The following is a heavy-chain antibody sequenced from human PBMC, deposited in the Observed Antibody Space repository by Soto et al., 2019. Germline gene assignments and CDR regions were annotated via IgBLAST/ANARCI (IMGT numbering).Heavy chain of an antibody. J-gene: IGHJ5*02. Sequence: SETLSLTCTVSGGSISSYYWSWIRQPPGKGLEWIGYIYYSGSTNYNPSLKSRVTISVDTSKNQFSLKLSSVTAADTAVYYCARGLYTMVRGVIRSGYWFDPWGQATLVTVSS. CDR1: GGSISSYY. CDR3: ARGLYTMVRGVIRSGYWFDP. V-gene: IGHV4-59*01. CDR2: IYYSGST. D-gene: IGHD3-10*01.